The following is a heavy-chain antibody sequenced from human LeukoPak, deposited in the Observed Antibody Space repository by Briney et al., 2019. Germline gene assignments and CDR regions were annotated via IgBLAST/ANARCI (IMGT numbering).Heavy chain of an antibody. V-gene: IGHV4-39*02. CDR2: IYYSGST. CDR3: VRDPLADAYYDILTGLDY. Sequence: SETLSLTCTVSGVSISSSSYYWGWIRPPPGKGLEWVGSIYYSGSTYYNPSLKSRVTRSVDTSKNQLSLKLSSVTAADTAVYYCVRDPLADAYYDILTGLDYWGQGTLVTVSS. CDR1: GVSISSSSYY. J-gene: IGHJ4*02. D-gene: IGHD3-9*01.